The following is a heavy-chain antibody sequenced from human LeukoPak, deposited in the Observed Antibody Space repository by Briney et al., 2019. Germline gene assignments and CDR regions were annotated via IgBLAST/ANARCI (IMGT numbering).Heavy chain of an antibody. CDR3: ARDPQISGPSGY. D-gene: IGHD6-19*01. V-gene: IGHV4-34*01. CDR2: INHSGST. CDR1: GGSFSGYY. J-gene: IGHJ4*02. Sequence: SETLSLTCAVYGGSFSGYYWSWIRQPPGKGLEWIGEINHSGSTNYNPSLKSRVTISVDTSKNQFSLKLSSVTAADTAVYYCARDPQISGPSGYWGQGTLVTASS.